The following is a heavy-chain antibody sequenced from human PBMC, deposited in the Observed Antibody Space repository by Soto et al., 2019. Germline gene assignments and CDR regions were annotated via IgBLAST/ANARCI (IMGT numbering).Heavy chain of an antibody. CDR1: GYIFTDYY. Sequence: ASVKVSCKASGYIFTDYYIHWVRQAPGQGLEWMGWLNPKTGVTDYAQGFQGRVTMTRDSSTTTAYMELSSLRSDDTAVYFCARARAYLYMDVWGQGTTVTVSS. V-gene: IGHV1-2*02. CDR3: ARARAYLYMDV. CDR2: LNPKTGVT. J-gene: IGHJ6*02.